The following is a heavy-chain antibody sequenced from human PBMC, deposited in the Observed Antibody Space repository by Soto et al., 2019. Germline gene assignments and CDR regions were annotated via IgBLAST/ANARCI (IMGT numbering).Heavy chain of an antibody. J-gene: IGHJ6*02. CDR2: ISGSGVST. CDR1: GFTFSSYA. CDR3: ARDFVVGGPTINYYYGMDV. D-gene: IGHD1-26*01. V-gene: IGHV3-23*01. Sequence: PGGSLRLSCAASGFTFSSYAMNWVRQAPGKGLEWVSTISGSGVSTYYADSVKGRFTISRDNSKNTLYLQMNSLGAEDTAVYYCARDFVVGGPTINYYYGMDVWGQGTTVTVSS.